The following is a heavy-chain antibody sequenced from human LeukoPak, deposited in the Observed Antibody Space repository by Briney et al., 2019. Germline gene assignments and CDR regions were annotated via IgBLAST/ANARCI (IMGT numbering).Heavy chain of an antibody. CDR1: GFTFSSYG. V-gene: IGHV3-33*06. Sequence: GGSLRLSCAASGFTFSSYGMHWVRQAPGKGLEWVAVIWYDGGNKYYADSVKGRFTISRDNSKNTLYLEMNSLRAEDTAVYYCAKDLYYYYYYMDVWGKGTTVTVSS. CDR3: AKDLYYYYYYMDV. J-gene: IGHJ6*03. CDR2: IWYDGGNK.